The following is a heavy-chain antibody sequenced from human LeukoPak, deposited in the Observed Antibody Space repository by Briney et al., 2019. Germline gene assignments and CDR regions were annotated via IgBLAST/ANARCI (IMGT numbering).Heavy chain of an antibody. CDR2: IIPIFGTA. CDR3: ASTLEGGSYYVLYYFDY. CDR1: GGTFSSYA. Sequence: SVKVSCKASGGTFSSYAISWVRQAPGQGLEWMGGIIPIFGTANYAQKFQGRVTITADESTSTAYMELSSLRSEDTAVYYCASTLEGGSYYVLYYFDYWGQGTLVTVSS. V-gene: IGHV1-69*13. J-gene: IGHJ4*02. D-gene: IGHD1-26*01.